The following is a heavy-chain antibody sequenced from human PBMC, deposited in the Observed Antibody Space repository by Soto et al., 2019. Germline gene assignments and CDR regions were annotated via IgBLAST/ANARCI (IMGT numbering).Heavy chain of an antibody. CDR1: GGSISSYY. Sequence: SETLSLTCTVSGGSISSYYWSWIRQPPGKGLEWIGYIYYSGSTNYNPSLKSRVTISVDTSKNQFSLKLSSVTAADTAVYYCARLNYYGSGRFVPAYWGQGTLVTVSS. CDR3: ARLNYYGSGRFVPAY. D-gene: IGHD3-10*01. J-gene: IGHJ4*02. CDR2: IYYSGST. V-gene: IGHV4-59*08.